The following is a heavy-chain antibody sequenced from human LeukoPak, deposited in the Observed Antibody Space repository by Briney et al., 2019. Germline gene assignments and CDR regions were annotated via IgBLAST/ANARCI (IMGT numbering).Heavy chain of an antibody. J-gene: IGHJ5*02. CDR1: GYTFTGYD. Sequence: ASLKVSCKASGYTFTGYDMHWVRQAPGQGLEWMGWINPNSGGTNYAQKFQGRVTMTRDTSISTAYMELSRLRSDDTAVYYCARDKADTAHWFDPWGQGTLVTVSS. V-gene: IGHV1-2*02. CDR2: INPNSGGT. CDR3: ARDKADTAHWFDP. D-gene: IGHD5-18*01.